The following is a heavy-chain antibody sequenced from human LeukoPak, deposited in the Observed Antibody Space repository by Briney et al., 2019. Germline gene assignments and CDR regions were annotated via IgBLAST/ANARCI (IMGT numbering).Heavy chain of an antibody. D-gene: IGHD1-1*01. CDR1: GFTFDDYG. CDR3: ARDDVRERGFYYYYYMDV. J-gene: IGHJ6*03. CDR2: INWNGGST. V-gene: IGHV3-20*04. Sequence: GGSLRLSCAASGFTFDDYGMSWVRQAPGKGLEWVSGINWNGGSTGYADSVKGRFTISRDNAKNSLYLQMNSLRAGDTALYYCARDDVRERGFYYYYYMDVWGKGTTVTVSS.